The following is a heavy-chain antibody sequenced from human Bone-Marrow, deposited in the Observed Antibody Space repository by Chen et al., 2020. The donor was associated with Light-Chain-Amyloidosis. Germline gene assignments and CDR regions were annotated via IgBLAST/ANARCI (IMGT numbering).Heavy chain of an antibody. Sequence: VESWRGLVQPGRSLRLSCIGSGFTFGDYAMSWVRQAPGKGLEWVGFIRPKAYGGTTDYAASVKGRFTISRDDSKSIAYLQMNSLKTEDTALYYCTRDSLVASVRGMDVWGQGTTVIVSS. CDR2: IRPKAYGGTT. V-gene: IGHV3-49*04. CDR3: TRDSLVASVRGMDV. CDR1: GFTFGDYA. D-gene: IGHD5-12*01. J-gene: IGHJ6*02.